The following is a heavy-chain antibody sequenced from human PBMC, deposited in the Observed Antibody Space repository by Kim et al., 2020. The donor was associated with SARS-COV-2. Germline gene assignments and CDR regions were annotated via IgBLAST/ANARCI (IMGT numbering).Heavy chain of an antibody. J-gene: IGHJ3*02. D-gene: IGHD1-26*01. Sequence: SQKFQGRVTITMDTSPSTAYMELSSLRSEDTAFYYCARGRTGSSYDGFDIWVQGTMVTVSS. V-gene: IGHV1-3*01. CDR3: ARGRTGSSYDGFDI.